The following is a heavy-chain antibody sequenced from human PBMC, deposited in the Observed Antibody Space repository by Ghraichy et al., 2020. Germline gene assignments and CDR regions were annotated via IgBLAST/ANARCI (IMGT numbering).Heavy chain of an antibody. CDR3: ASGSSDPREGLYYAMDV. Sequence: SVKVSCKASGYTFTYRYLHWVRQAPGQALEWMGWITPFNGNTKYEQKFQDRVTFTRDRSTSTAYMELSRLRSEDTAMYYCASGSSDPREGLYYAMDVWGQGTTVAVSS. CDR1: GYTFTYRY. J-gene: IGHJ6*02. V-gene: IGHV1-45*02. CDR2: ITPFNGNT. D-gene: IGHD3-22*01.